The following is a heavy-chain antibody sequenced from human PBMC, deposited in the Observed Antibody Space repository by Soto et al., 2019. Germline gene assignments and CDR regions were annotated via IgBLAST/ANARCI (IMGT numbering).Heavy chain of an antibody. CDR3: ARCTVDTIVTRGWCHDVAP. V-gene: IGHV3-23*01. D-gene: IGHD5-18*01. Sequence: EVQLLDSGGGLVQPGGSLRLSCAASGFTFSSSAMSWVRQAPGKGLELVSAVSGSGGTTYYADSVRGRFTISRDNSKNTLYLQMTSLRAEATAIYFCARCTVDTIVTRGWCHDVAPWGQGTLVTVSS. J-gene: IGHJ5*02. CDR2: VSGSGGTT. CDR1: GFTFSSSA.